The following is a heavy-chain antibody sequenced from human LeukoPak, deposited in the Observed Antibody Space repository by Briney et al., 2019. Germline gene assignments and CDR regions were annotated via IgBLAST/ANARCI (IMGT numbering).Heavy chain of an antibody. V-gene: IGHV1-69*13. J-gene: IGHJ5*02. D-gene: IGHD3-22*01. CDR2: IIPIFGTA. CDR1: GGTFSSYA. CDR3: ARDLMDYYDSSGYYGS. Sequence: SVKVSCKASGGTFSSYAISWVRQAPGQGLEWMGGIIPIFGTANYAQKFQGRVTITAVESTSTAYMGLSSLRSEDTAVYYCARDLMDYYDSSGYYGSWGQRTLVTVSS.